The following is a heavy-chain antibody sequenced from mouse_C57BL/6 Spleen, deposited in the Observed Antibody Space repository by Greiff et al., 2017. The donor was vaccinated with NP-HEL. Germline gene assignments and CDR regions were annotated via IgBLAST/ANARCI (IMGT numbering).Heavy chain of an antibody. CDR2: IYPGNSDT. D-gene: IGHD1-1*01. CDR3: TRSRYYGSSYEGYFDV. V-gene: IGHV1-5*01. J-gene: IGHJ1*03. Sequence: VQLQQSGTVLARPGASVKMSCETSGYTFTSYWMHWVKQRPGQGLEWIGAIYPGNSDTSYNQKFKGKAKLTAVTSASTAYMELSSLTNEDSAVDYCTRSRYYGSSYEGYFDVWGTGTTVTVSS. CDR1: GYTFTSYW.